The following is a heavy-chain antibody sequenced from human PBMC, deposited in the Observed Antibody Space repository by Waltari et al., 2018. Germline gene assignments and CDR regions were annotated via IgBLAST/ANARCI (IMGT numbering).Heavy chain of an antibody. CDR2: IIPIFGTA. Sequence: VQLGQSGAEVKKPGSSVKVSCTASGGTFSSYAISWDRQAPGQGLEWMGGIIPIFGTANYAQKFQGRVTITTDESTSTAYMELSSLRSEDTAVYYCAREWEPHDAFDIWGQGTMVTVSS. V-gene: IGHV1-69*05. J-gene: IGHJ3*02. D-gene: IGHD1-26*01. CDR1: GGTFSSYA. CDR3: AREWEPHDAFDI.